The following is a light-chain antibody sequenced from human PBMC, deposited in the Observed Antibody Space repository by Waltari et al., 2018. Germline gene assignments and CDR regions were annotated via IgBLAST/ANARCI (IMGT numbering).Light chain of an antibody. CDR3: KSYTSSSTLL. CDR2: EVT. V-gene: IGLV2-14*01. CDR1: SSEVGGYNH. J-gene: IGLJ2*01. Sequence: QSALTQPASVSGSLGQSITISCTGTSSEVGGYNHVSWYQQHPGKAPKLMIYEVTNRPSGVSNRFSGSKSGNTASLTIAGLQAEDEADYYCKSYTSSSTLLFGGGTKLTVL.